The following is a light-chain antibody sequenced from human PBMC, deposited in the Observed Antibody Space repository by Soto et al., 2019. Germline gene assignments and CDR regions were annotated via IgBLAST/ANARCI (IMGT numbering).Light chain of an antibody. Sequence: AIRMTQSPSSLSASTGDRVTITCRASQGISSYLAWYQQKPGKAPKLLIYAASTLQSGVPSRFSGSGSGTEFTLTIGGLQPDDFATYYGQQFNSYPITFGQGTRLEI. CDR3: QQFNSYPIT. CDR1: QGISSY. V-gene: IGKV1-8*01. J-gene: IGKJ5*01. CDR2: AAS.